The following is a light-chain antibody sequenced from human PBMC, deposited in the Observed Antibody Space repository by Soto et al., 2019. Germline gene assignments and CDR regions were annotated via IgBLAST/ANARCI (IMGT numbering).Light chain of an antibody. V-gene: IGKV3-20*01. CDR3: QQYGRSPFT. Sequence: EIVLTQSPVSLSLSPGERATLSCRASQSVSNFLAWYQQKPGQAPRLLIYGASSRATGVPDRFSASGSGTDFTLTISRLEPEDFAVYYCQQYGRSPFTFGPGTKVDIK. CDR2: GAS. CDR1: QSVSNF. J-gene: IGKJ3*01.